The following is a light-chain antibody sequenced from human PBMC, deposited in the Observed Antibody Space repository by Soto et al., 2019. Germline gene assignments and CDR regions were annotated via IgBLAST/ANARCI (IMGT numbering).Light chain of an antibody. CDR1: QSLVSSDGNTF. CDR2: KVS. CDR3: TQGTHWPRT. J-gene: IGKJ1*01. V-gene: IGKV2-30*01. Sequence: DVVMTQSPLSLPVTLGQPASISCRSSQSLVSSDGNTFLNWFHQRPGQSPRRLIYKVSNRDSGVPDRFSGSGSGTDFTLKISRVEAEDVGVYFCTQGTHWPRTFGQGTKVDIK.